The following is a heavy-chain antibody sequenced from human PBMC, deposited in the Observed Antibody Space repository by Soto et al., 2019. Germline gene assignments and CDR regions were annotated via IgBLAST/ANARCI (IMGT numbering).Heavy chain of an antibody. CDR3: ARLRYYYGPFDY. J-gene: IGHJ4*02. D-gene: IGHD3-10*01. V-gene: IGHV4-59*08. CDR1: GGSISSYY. CDR2: IYYSGST. Sequence: SETLSLTCTVSGGSISSYYWSWIRQPPGKGLEWIGYIYYSGSTNYNPSLKSRVTISVDTSKNQFSLKLSSVTAADTAVYYCARLRYYYGPFDYWGQGTLVTVSS.